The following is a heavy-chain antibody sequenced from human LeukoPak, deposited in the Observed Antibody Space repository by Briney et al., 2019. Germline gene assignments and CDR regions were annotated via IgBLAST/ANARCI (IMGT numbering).Heavy chain of an antibody. J-gene: IGHJ6*03. CDR3: ARVPLFGWAPYYYYYYMDV. V-gene: IGHV4-39*07. CDR1: GGSISNYY. CDR2: IYYSGST. Sequence: SETLSLTCTVSGGSISNYYWSWIRQPPGKGLEWIGSIYYSGSTYYNPSLKSRVTISVDTSKNQFSLKLSSVTAADTAVYYCARVPLFGWAPYYYYYYMDVWGKGTTVTVSS. D-gene: IGHD3-10*01.